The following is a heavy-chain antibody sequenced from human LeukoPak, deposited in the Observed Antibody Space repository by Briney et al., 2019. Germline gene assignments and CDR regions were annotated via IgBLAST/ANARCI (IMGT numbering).Heavy chain of an antibody. J-gene: IGHJ4*02. V-gene: IGHV1-8*01. CDR2: MSPNSGNT. D-gene: IGHD6-19*01. CDR3: ARGSSGWYPY. CDR1: GYTFTSYD. Sequence: GASVKVSCKASGYTFTSYDINWMRQATGQGLEWMGWMSPNSGNTGYAQKFQGRVTMTRDTSTGTAYLELSSLRSEDSAVYYCARGSSGWYPYWGQGTLVTVSS.